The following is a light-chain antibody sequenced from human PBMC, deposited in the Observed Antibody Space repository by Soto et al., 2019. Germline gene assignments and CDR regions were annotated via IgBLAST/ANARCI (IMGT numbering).Light chain of an antibody. CDR1: QGISSW. CDR2: AAS. Sequence: TQMTQSPSSVSASVGDRVTITCRASQGISSWLAWYQQKPGKAPRLLIYAASSLQSGVPSRFSSSGSGTEFSLTITSLQPEDFASYYCQQAASFPVSFGGGTKVENK. V-gene: IGKV1-12*01. J-gene: IGKJ4*01. CDR3: QQAASFPVS.